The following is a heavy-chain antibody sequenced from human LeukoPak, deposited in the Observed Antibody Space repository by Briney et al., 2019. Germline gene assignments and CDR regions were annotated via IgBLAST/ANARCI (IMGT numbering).Heavy chain of an antibody. D-gene: IGHD3-22*01. J-gene: IGHJ4*02. CDR2: ISGSGGST. V-gene: IGHV3-23*01. Sequence: GGSLRLSCAASGFTFSSYAMSWVRQAPGKGLEWVSAISGSGGSTYYADSVKGRFTISGDNSKNTLYLQMNSLRAEDTAVYYCAKSYYDSSGYRGDLEYWGQGTLVTVSS. CDR1: GFTFSSYA. CDR3: AKSYYDSSGYRGDLEY.